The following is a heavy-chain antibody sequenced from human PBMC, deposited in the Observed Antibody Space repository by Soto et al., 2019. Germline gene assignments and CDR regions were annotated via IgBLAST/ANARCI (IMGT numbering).Heavy chain of an antibody. J-gene: IGHJ5*01. D-gene: IGHD6-19*01. Sequence: DVRLLESGGGSVQPGGSMRLSCAASGYKFNIHGMTWVRQAPGKGLEWVSTISGPAETYYADSVKGRFTISRDYSKATLYLQMNTLRVEDTAIYFCAKDAVPGNGKWDWLDSWGQGTLVTVSS. CDR1: GYKFNIHG. CDR2: ISGPAET. CDR3: AKDAVPGNGKWDWLDS. V-gene: IGHV3-23*01.